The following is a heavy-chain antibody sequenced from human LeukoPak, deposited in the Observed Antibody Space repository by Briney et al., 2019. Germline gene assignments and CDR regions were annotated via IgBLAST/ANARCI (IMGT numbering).Heavy chain of an antibody. J-gene: IGHJ4*02. V-gene: IGHV4-39*01. CDR3: ARRRDYYDSSGYYYIYFDY. D-gene: IGHD3-22*01. CDR1: GGSIRSSSYY. CDR2: IYYSGST. Sequence: PSETLSLTXTVSGGSIRSSSYYWGWIRQPPGKGLEWIGSIYYSGSTYYNPSLKSRVTISVDTSKNQFSLKLSSVTAADTAVYYCARRRDYYDSSGYYYIYFDYWGQGTLVTVSS.